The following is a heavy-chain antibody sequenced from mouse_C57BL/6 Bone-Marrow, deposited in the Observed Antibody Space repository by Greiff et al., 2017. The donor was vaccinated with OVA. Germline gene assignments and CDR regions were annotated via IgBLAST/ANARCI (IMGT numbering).Heavy chain of an antibody. CDR3: VSGLGSRYYYAMDY. CDR1: GFSFNTYA. CDR2: IRSKSNNYAT. J-gene: IGHJ4*01. D-gene: IGHD1-1*01. Sequence: EVKLMESGGGLVQPKGSLKLSCAASGFSFNTYAMNWVRQAPGKGLEWVARIRSKSNNYATYYADSVKDRFTISRDDSESMLYLQMNNLKTEDTAMYYCVSGLGSRYYYAMDYWGQGTSVTVSS. V-gene: IGHV10-1*01.